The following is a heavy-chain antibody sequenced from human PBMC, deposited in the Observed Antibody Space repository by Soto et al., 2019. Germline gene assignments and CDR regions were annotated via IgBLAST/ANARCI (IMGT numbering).Heavy chain of an antibody. D-gene: IGHD6-13*01. J-gene: IGHJ6*04. CDR3: ARDRNSNICAFG. CDR1: GYTFTSYD. Sequence: ASVKVSCKASGYTFTSYDINWVRQATGQGLEWMGWMNPNSGNTGYAQKFQGRVTMTRNTSISTAYMELSSLRSEDTAVYYCARDRNSNICAFGWGRGAMVTASS. V-gene: IGHV1-8*01. CDR2: MNPNSGNT.